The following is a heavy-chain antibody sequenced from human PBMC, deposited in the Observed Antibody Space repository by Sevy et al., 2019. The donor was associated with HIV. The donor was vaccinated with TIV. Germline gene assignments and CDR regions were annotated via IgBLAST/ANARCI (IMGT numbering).Heavy chain of an antibody. CDR1: GFTFSSYD. CDR2: ISSSGSSI. J-gene: IGHJ5*02. Sequence: GGSLRLSCTASGFTFSSYDMNWVRQAPGKGLRWVSKISSSGSSIYYADSVKGRFTISRDNAKNSLNLQMNSLRAEDTALYYCVRNGGAYDTGFDPWGQGTLVTVSS. V-gene: IGHV3-48*03. CDR3: VRNGGAYDTGFDP. D-gene: IGHD3-22*01.